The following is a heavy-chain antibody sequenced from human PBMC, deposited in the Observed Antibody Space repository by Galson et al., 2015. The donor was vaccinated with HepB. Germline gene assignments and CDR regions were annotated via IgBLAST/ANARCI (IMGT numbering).Heavy chain of an antibody. Sequence: SLRLSCAASGFTFRDYYMRWIRQAPGKGLEWVSDISSSGSTKYYADSVEGRFTISRDNAKNSPYLQMNSLRADDTAVYYCASRYGSAGSCYFDYCGHASLVTASS. CDR1: GFTFRDYY. J-gene: IGHJ4*03. CDR2: ISSSGSTK. CDR3: ASRYGSAGSCYFDY. V-gene: IGHV3-11*01. D-gene: IGHD2-15*01.